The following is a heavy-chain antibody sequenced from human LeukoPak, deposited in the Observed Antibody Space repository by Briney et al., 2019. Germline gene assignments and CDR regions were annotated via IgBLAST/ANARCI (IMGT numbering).Heavy chain of an antibody. V-gene: IGHV3-30*18. CDR2: ISYDGSNK. J-gene: IGHJ6*02. CDR3: AKDKHSYGQARGSYGMDV. CDR1: GFTFSSCG. D-gene: IGHD5-18*01. Sequence: GGSLRLSCAASGFTFSSCGMHWVRQAPGKGLEWVAVISYDGSNKYYADSVKGRFTISRDNSKNTLYLQMNSLRAEETAVYYCAKDKHSYGQARGSYGMDVWGQGTTVTVSS.